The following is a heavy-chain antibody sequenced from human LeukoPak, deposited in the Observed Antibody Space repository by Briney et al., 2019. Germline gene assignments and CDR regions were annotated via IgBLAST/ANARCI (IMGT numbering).Heavy chain of an antibody. V-gene: IGHV1-2*02. CDR2: INPNSGGT. D-gene: IGHD6-19*01. J-gene: IGHJ6*02. Sequence: ASVKVSCKASGYTFTGYYMHWVRQAPGQGLEWMGWINPNSGGTNYAQKFQGRVTMTRDPSISTAYMELSRLRSDDTAVYYCARGLSISIAVAVLGYYYGMDVWGQGTTVTVSS. CDR3: ARGLSISIAVAVLGYYYGMDV. CDR1: GYTFTGYY.